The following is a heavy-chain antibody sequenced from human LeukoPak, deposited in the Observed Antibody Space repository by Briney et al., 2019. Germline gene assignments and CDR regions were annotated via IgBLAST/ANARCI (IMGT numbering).Heavy chain of an antibody. D-gene: IGHD3-9*01. Sequence: SETLSLTCAVYGGSFSGYYWSWIRQPPGKGLEWIGDINHSGSTNYNPSLKSRVTISVDTSKNQFSLKLCSVTAADTAVYYCARGGDILTGYDWRRYYYYMDVWGKGTTVTVSS. V-gene: IGHV4-34*01. J-gene: IGHJ6*03. CDR1: GGSFSGYY. CDR3: ARGGDILTGYDWRRYYYYMDV. CDR2: INHSGST.